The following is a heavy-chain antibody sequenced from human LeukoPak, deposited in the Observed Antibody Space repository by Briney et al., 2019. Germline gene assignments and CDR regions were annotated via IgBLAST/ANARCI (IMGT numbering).Heavy chain of an antibody. CDR2: IKSKTDGGTT. V-gene: IGHV3-15*01. D-gene: IGHD3-22*01. J-gene: IGHJ4*02. Sequence: GGSLRLSCAASGFTFSNAWMSWVRQAPGKGLEWVGRIKSKTDGGTTDYAAPVKGRFTISRDDSKNTLYLQMNSLKTEDTAVYYCTTDYYDSSGYYRFDYWGQGTLVTVSS. CDR3: TTDYYDSSGYYRFDY. CDR1: GFTFSNAW.